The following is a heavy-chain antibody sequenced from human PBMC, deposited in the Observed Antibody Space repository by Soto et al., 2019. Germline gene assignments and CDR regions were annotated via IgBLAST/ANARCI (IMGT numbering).Heavy chain of an antibody. CDR1: GFTFSSYW. V-gene: IGHV3-74*01. J-gene: IGHJ4*02. CDR3: ARSGLGYCTGGSCYSVVDY. D-gene: IGHD2-15*01. Sequence: QPGGSLRLSCASSGFTFSSYWMHWVRQAPGKGLVWVSRINSDGSSTTYADSVKGRFTISRDNAKNTLYLQMNSLRAEDTAVYYCARSGLGYCTGGSCYSVVDYWGQGTLVTVSS. CDR2: INSDGSST.